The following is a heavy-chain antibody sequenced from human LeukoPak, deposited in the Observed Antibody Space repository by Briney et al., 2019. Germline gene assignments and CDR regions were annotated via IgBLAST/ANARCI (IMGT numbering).Heavy chain of an antibody. Sequence: GGSLRLSWAASGFTFSSYAMSWVRQAPGEGLEWVSAISGSGGSTYYADSVKGRFTISRDNSKNTLYLQMNRLRDEATAVYYCAKLGSGWYPHPLRYWGQGTLVTVSS. D-gene: IGHD6-19*01. CDR2: ISGSGGST. V-gene: IGHV3-23*01. CDR1: GFTFSSYA. J-gene: IGHJ4*02. CDR3: AKLGSGWYPHPLRY.